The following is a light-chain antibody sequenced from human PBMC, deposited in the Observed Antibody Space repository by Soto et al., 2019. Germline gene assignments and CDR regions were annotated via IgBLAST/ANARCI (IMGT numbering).Light chain of an antibody. J-gene: IGKJ5*01. CDR1: QSVSSY. CDR2: DAS. CDR3: QQYGSSPIT. V-gene: IGKV3-20*01. Sequence: TQSPATRSVSPGDRDTLSCMASQSVSSYLLWYQQKPGQAPRLLIYDASNRAAGIPARFSGSGSGTDFTLTISRLEPEDFAVYYCQQYGSSPITFGQGTRLEI.